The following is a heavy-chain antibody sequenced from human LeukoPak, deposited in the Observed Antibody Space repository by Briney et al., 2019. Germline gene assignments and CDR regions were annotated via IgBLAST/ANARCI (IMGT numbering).Heavy chain of an antibody. V-gene: IGHV3-48*02. CDR2: INTTNTTI. CDR1: GFTFSSYS. D-gene: IGHD4-23*01. J-gene: IGHJ4*02. CDR3: ARSMTTVAYFDY. Sequence: GGSLRLSCAASGFTFSSYSMNWVRQAPGKGLEWVPYINTTNTTIYYPDPIKPPFTISKYNAKNSLYLQMNSLRDQDTAVYYCARSMTTVAYFDYWGQGTLVTVSS.